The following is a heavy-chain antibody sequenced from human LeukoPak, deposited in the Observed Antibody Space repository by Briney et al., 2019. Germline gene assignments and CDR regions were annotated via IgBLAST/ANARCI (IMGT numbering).Heavy chain of an antibody. Sequence: SETLSLTCTVSGGSIGSYYWSWIRQPPGKGLEWIGYIFYSGTTNYNPSLRSRVSISVDTSKNQFSLKLSSVTAADTAVYYCARDAPHCSDISCHNYFDYWGQGTLVTVSS. CDR3: ARDAPHCSDISCHNYFDY. CDR2: IFYSGTT. J-gene: IGHJ4*02. CDR1: GGSIGSYY. D-gene: IGHD2-2*01. V-gene: IGHV4-59*01.